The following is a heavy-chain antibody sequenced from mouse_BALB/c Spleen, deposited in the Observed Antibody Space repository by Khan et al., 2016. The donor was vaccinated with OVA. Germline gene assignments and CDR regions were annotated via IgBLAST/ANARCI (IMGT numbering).Heavy chain of an antibody. J-gene: IGHJ3*01. Sequence: VQLQQSGPELMKPGASVKISCKASGYSFTTYYIHWVKQSHGKSLEWIGDIDPFNDDTNYNQKFKGKATWTVDKSSSTAYMHLSSLTSEDSAVCYCARHGSSSWFAYWGQGTLVTVSA. D-gene: IGHD1-1*01. CDR2: IDPFNDDT. V-gene: IGHV1S135*01. CDR1: GYSFTTYY. CDR3: ARHGSSSWFAY.